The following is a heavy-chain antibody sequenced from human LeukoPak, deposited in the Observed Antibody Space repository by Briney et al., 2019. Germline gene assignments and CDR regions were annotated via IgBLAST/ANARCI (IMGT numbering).Heavy chain of an antibody. CDR1: GFTFSSYG. CDR3: AKDRLYLGDPEYYFDY. CDR2: ISYDGSNK. Sequence: GGSLRLSCAASGFTFSSYGMHWVRQAPGKGLEWVAVISYDGSNKYYADSVKGRFTISRDNSKNTLYLQMNSLRAEDTAVYYCAKDRLYLGDPEYYFDYWGQGTLVTVSS. J-gene: IGHJ4*02. V-gene: IGHV3-30*18. D-gene: IGHD2-21*01.